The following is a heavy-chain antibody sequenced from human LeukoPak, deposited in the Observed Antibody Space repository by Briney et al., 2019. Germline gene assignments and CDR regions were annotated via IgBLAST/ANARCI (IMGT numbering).Heavy chain of an antibody. V-gene: IGHV4-34*01. CDR2: INHSGST. CDR1: GGSFSGYY. Sequence: SDTLSLTCAVYGGSFSGYYWSWIRQPPGKGLEWIGEINHSGSTNYNPSLRSRVTISVDTSKNQFSLKLSSVTAADTAVYYCARRSRSSARLWWGQGTLVTVSS. J-gene: IGHJ4*02. D-gene: IGHD6-19*01. CDR3: ARRSRSSARLW.